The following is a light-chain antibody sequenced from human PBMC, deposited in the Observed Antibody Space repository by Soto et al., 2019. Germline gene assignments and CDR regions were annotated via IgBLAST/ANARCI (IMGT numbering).Light chain of an antibody. CDR1: NIGSKS. J-gene: IGLJ2*01. Sequence: SYELTQPPSVSVAPGKTARLTCGGNNIGSKSVHWYQQKPGQAPVLVINYDSDRPSGLPERFSGSNSGNTATLTIRRVEAGDEADYYCQVWDSSSDHPVFGGGTKLTVL. CDR3: QVWDSSSDHPV. V-gene: IGLV3-21*04. CDR2: YDS.